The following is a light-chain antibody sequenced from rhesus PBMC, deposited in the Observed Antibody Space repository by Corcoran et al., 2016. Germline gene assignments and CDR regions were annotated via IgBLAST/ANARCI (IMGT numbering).Light chain of an antibody. V-gene: IGKV1S14*01. Sequence: DVRMTQSPSSLSASVGDTVTITCRASQGINNYLAWYQQTPGTAPKPLIYSASNLESGVPSRFRGSGSGTDCTLTISSLQPEDFATYYCQQHNNYPPTFGQGTRVEIK. J-gene: IGKJ1*01. CDR2: SAS. CDR3: QQHNNYPPT. CDR1: QGINNY.